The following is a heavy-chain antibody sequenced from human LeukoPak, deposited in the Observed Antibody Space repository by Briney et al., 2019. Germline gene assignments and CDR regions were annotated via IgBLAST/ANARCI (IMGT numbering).Heavy chain of an antibody. CDR2: IYPGDSDT. CDR1: GCRLTNNW. Sequence: GASLQLSCKISGCRLTNNWIGWARQVPGKGLEWMGLIYPGDSDTSYSPSFQGQVTFSVDASISTAYLQLSGLRASDTAIYYCVRFGFTSSLDYWGQGTLVTVSS. CDR3: VRFGFTSSLDY. D-gene: IGHD6-13*01. J-gene: IGHJ4*02. V-gene: IGHV5-51*01.